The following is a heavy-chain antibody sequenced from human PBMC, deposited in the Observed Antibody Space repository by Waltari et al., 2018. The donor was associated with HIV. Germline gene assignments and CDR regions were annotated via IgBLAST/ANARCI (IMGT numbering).Heavy chain of an antibody. J-gene: IGHJ3*02. CDR1: GYTYTSDD. V-gene: IGHV1-8*01. Sequence: QVQLVQSGAEVKKPGASVKVSCKASGYTYTSDDINWVRQATGQGLEWMGWMNPHSGNTGYARKWQGRVTMTRNTSISRAYMELSSLRSEDTAVYYCARPKLRDDAFDIWGQGTMVTVSS. D-gene: IGHD3-3*01. CDR3: ARPKLRDDAFDI. CDR2: MNPHSGNT.